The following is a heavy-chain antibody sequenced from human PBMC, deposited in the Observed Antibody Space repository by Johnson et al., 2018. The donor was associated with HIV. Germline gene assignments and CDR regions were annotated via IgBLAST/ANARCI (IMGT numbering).Heavy chain of an antibody. V-gene: IGHV3-30*03. D-gene: IGHD1-26*01. CDR2: ISYDGSNK. CDR3: ARVATHAFDI. J-gene: IGHJ3*02. Sequence: QVQLVESGGGVVQPGRSLRLSCAASGFTFNTYGMHWVRQAPGKGLAWVAVISYDGSNKYYADSVKGRFTISRDNSKNTLYLQMHSLRAEDTAVYYCARVATHAFDIWGQGTMVTVSS. CDR1: GFTFNTYG.